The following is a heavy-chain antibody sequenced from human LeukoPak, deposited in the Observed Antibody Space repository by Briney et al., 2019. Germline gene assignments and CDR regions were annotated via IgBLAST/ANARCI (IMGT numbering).Heavy chain of an antibody. CDR3: AREVPSFGVVIIGAKKEGAFDI. Sequence: SETLSLTCTVYGYSISSGYYWGWVRQRPGKGLEWIGSIYYSGSTQYNPSLKSRVTISVDTSKNPFSLKLSSVSAADTAVYYCAREVPSFGVVIIGAKKEGAFDIWGQGTMVTVSS. CDR1: GYSISSGYY. CDR2: IYYSGST. V-gene: IGHV4-38-2*02. J-gene: IGHJ3*02. D-gene: IGHD3-3*01.